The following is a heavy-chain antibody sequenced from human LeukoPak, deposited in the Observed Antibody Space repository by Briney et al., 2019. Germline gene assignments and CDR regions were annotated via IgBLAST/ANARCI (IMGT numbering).Heavy chain of an antibody. J-gene: IGHJ3*02. CDR3: ARVGSYAFDI. V-gene: IGHV4-61*08. CDR2: IHYSGSI. CDR1: GASITIPDYY. Sequence: SETLSLTCAVSGASITIPDYYWGWIRLPPGRGLEWIGYIHYSGSINSNPSLKSRVTISVDTSKNQFSLRLSSVTAADTAVYYCARVGSYAFDIWGQGTMVTVSS.